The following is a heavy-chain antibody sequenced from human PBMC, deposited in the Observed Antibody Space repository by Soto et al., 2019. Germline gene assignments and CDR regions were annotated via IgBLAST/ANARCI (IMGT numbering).Heavy chain of an antibody. V-gene: IGHV1-69*13. CDR2: IIPIFGTA. Sequence: GASVKVSCKASGGTFSRYTINWVRQAPGQGLEWMGGIIPIFGTANYAQKFQGRVTITADESTSTACMELSSLRSEDTAVYYCARDPQYCSSTSCYPTDYYYYGMDVWGQGTTVTVSS. CDR3: ARDPQYCSSTSCYPTDYYYYGMDV. D-gene: IGHD2-2*01. J-gene: IGHJ6*01. CDR1: GGTFSRYT.